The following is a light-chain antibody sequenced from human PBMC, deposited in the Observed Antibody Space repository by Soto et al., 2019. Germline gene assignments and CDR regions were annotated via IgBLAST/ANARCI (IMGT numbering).Light chain of an antibody. CDR1: HRIYRW. CDR2: NAS. V-gene: IGKV1-5*01. Sequence: DVQLTQSPSTLSASIGDRVTITCRASHRIYRWLAWYQQKPGRAPKLLISNASTLQSGVPSRFSSSGSDTDFPLTISSLQHDDFATYYCQHTDTSWPFGQGTRVEIK. J-gene: IGKJ1*01. CDR3: QHTDTSWP.